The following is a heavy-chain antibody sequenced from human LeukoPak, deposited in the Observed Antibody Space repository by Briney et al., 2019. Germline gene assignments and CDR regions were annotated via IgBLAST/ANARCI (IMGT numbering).Heavy chain of an antibody. Sequence: PGGSLRLSCAAAGFTFSNAWMHWVRQAPGKGLVWVSRINSDGSSASYADSVKGRFTISRDNAKDTLFLQMNSLRAEDTAVYYCARRDVFDIWGQGTMVTVSS. CDR2: INSDGSSA. J-gene: IGHJ3*02. V-gene: IGHV3-74*01. CDR3: ARRDVFDI. CDR1: GFTFSNAW.